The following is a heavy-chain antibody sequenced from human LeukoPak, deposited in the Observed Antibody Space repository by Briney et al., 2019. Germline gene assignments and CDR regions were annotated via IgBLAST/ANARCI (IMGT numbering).Heavy chain of an antibody. D-gene: IGHD1-26*01. CDR2: IYFSGST. CDR3: ARVGVQLWELLIHYFDY. J-gene: IGHJ4*02. CDR1: GGPISSYY. V-gene: IGHV4-59*08. Sequence: SETLSLTCTVSGGPISSYYWSWIRQPPGKGLEWVGYIYFSGSTYYNPSLKSRVTISVDTSKNQFSLKLGSVTAADTAVYYCARVGVQLWELLIHYFDYWGQGTLVTVSS.